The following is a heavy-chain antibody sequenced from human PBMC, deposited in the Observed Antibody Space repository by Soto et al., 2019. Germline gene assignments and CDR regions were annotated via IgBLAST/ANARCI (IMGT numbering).Heavy chain of an antibody. CDR3: VRGNGYTYGPFDN. J-gene: IGHJ4*02. CDR2: IWFDGSDR. V-gene: IGHV3-33*01. CDR1: GFSFESYG. D-gene: IGHD5-18*01. Sequence: QVQLVESGGGVVQPGRSLRLSCAASGFSFESYGMHWVRQAPGKGLEWVAAIWFDGSDRKYVDYVKGRFTISRVNSKNTVFLQRTSLSAEDTAVYYCVRGNGYTYGPFDNWGQGTLVTVSS.